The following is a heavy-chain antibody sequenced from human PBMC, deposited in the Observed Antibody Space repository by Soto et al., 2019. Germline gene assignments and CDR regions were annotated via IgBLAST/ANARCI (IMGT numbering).Heavy chain of an antibody. Sequence: GGSLRLSCAASGFTFSSYSMNWVRQAPGKGLERVSYISSSSTIYYADSVKGRFTISRDNAKNSLYLQMNSLRDEDTAVYYCARAPYYYDSSGYGYWYFDLWGRGTLVTVSS. CDR2: ISSSSTI. J-gene: IGHJ2*01. CDR3: ARAPYYYDSSGYGYWYFDL. D-gene: IGHD3-22*01. V-gene: IGHV3-48*02. CDR1: GFTFSSYS.